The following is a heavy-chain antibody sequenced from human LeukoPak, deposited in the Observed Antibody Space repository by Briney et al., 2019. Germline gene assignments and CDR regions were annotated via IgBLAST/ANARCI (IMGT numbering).Heavy chain of an antibody. D-gene: IGHD3-3*01. CDR1: GFTFSSYA. V-gene: IGHV3-23*01. CDR3: AREYYDFWSGYYKPLDY. Sequence: GGSLRLSCAASGFTFSSYAMSWVRQAPGKGLEWVSAISGSGGSTYYADSVKGRFTISRDNSKNTLYLQMNSLRAEDTAVYYCAREYYDFWSGYYKPLDYWGQGTLVTVPS. CDR2: ISGSGGST. J-gene: IGHJ4*02.